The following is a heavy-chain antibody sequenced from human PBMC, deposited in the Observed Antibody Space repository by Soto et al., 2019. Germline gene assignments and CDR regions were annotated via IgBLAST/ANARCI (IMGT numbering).Heavy chain of an antibody. Sequence: GGSLRVSCAAFGFTVSVYSMIWVRQAPGKGLEWVTLFYNTGFIHYADSAKSRLTISRDNSKHTPHLQMNSLRAEDTAVYFCARHDWLDPWGQGSLVTVSS. CDR2: FYNTGFI. CDR1: GFTVSVYS. CDR3: ARHDWLDP. V-gene: IGHV3-53*01. J-gene: IGHJ5*02.